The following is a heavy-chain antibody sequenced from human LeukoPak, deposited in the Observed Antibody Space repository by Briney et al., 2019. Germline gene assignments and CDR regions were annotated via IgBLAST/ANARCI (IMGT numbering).Heavy chain of an antibody. V-gene: IGHV3-23*01. CDR1: GFTFSTYA. CDR2: VSGGGGST. CDR3: ARDLGPKGYYYGMDV. D-gene: IGHD3-16*01. Sequence: GGSLRLSCAASGFTFSTYAMSWVRQAPGKGLEWVSAVSGGGGSTYYADSVKGRFTIARDNSKNTLYLQMNSLRAEDTAVYYCARDLGPKGYYYGMDVWGQGTTVTVSS. J-gene: IGHJ6*02.